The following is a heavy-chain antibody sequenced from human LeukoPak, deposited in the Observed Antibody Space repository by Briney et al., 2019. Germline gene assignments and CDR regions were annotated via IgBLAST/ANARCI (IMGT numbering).Heavy chain of an antibody. D-gene: IGHD3-9*01. J-gene: IGHJ4*02. CDR1: GFIFSNYA. V-gene: IGHV3-23*01. CDR3: AKVYYDILTGYSRHFDY. CDR2: LSVISGNP. Sequence: GGSLRLSCAASGFIFSNYAMSWVRQAPGKGLEWVSTLSVISGNPYYAESLRGRFTISRDNSKNKLSLQMNSLRAEDTAIYYCAKVYYDILTGYSRHFDYWGQGILVTVCS.